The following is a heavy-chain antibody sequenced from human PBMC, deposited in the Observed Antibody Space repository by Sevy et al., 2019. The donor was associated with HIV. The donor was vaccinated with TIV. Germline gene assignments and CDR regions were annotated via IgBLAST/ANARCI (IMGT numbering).Heavy chain of an antibody. CDR1: RFAFSAFY. D-gene: IGHD5-18*01. J-gene: IGHJ4*02. CDR2: VDPSGTIT. CDR3: ARGDSYGSF. V-gene: IGHV3-11*01. Sequence: GGSLRLSCAASRFAFSAFYMTWIRQSPGKGLEWLSHVDPSGTITFYADSVKGRFTVSRDNAKNSLFLQMHSLRADDTALYYCARGDSYGSFWGQGTSVTVSS.